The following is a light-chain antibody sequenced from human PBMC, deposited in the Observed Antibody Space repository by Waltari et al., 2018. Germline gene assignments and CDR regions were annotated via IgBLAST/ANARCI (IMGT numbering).Light chain of an antibody. CDR2: DVN. Sequence: QSALTQPASVSGSPGQSITISCTGTSSDVGDYNYVSWYQQHPGKAPKLMIYDVNNRPSGVSNRFSGSKSGNTASLTISGLQAEDEADYYCSSYTSSSPYVFGTGTKVTVL. CDR3: SSYTSSSPYV. CDR1: SSDVGDYNY. J-gene: IGLJ1*01. V-gene: IGLV2-14*03.